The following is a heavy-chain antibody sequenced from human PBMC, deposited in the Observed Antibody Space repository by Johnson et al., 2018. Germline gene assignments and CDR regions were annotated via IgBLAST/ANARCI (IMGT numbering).Heavy chain of an antibody. V-gene: IGHV1-8*01. CDR3: ARDDCSSTTCYEDAFDI. CDR2: MNPNSGKT. J-gene: IGHJ3*02. Sequence: QVQLVQSGAEVKKPGASVKVSCKASGYTFTSYDINWVRQATGQGLEWMGWMNPNSGKTGYAQKFQGRVTMTRNTSISTAYMELGSLRSEDMAVYYCARDDCSSTTCYEDAFDIWGQGTMVTVSS. CDR1: GYTFTSYD. D-gene: IGHD2-2*01.